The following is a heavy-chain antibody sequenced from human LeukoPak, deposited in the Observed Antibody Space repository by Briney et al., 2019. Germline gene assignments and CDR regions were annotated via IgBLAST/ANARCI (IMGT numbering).Heavy chain of an antibody. CDR3: TTVSRELWFS. CDR2: IKRNADGGTT. Sequence: GGSLRLSCVASGFTFSNAWMSWVRQAPGKGLEWVGRIKRNADGGTTDYAAPVKGRFTISRDDSENTLFLQMNSLKTEDTAVYYCTTVSRELWFSGGQGTLVTVSS. CDR1: GFTFSNAW. D-gene: IGHD5-18*01. J-gene: IGHJ4*02. V-gene: IGHV3-15*01.